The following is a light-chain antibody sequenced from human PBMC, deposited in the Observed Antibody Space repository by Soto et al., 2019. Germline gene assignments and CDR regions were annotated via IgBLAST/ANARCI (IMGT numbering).Light chain of an antibody. V-gene: IGLV1-40*01. Sequence: QSALTQPPSVSGAPGQRVTISCTGSNSSIGAGYDVHWYQQLPGTAPKLLIYGNSNRPSGVPDRFSGSKSGTSASLAITGLQSEDDADYYSQSYDSSLSGVVFGGGTKLTVL. CDR3: QSYDSSLSGVV. CDR1: NSSIGAGYD. CDR2: GNS. J-gene: IGLJ2*01.